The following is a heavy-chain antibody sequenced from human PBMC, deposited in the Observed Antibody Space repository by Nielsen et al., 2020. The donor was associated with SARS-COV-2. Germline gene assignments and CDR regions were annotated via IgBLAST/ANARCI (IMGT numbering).Heavy chain of an antibody. CDR3: ARCSGYYPHYYYYMDV. V-gene: IGHV4-61*01. J-gene: IGHJ6*03. D-gene: IGHD3-22*01. CDR2: VYYSGNT. CDR1: GGSVNTGSYY. Sequence: SETLSLTCTVSGGSVNTGSYYWSWIRQPPGKGLEWIGFVYYSGNTNYNPSLKSRVTISVDTSKNQFSLNLTSVTAADTAVYYCARCSGYYPHYYYYMDVWGNGTTVTVSS.